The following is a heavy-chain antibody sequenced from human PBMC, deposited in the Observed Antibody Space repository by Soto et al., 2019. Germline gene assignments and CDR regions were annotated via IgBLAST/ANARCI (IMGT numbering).Heavy chain of an antibody. V-gene: IGHV4-39*02. D-gene: IGHD4-17*01. Sequence: PSETLSLTCSVSGGSLSSSYYFWGWIRQPPGKGLEWIGSIYYSGSTYYNPSLKSRLTMSIDTSKNHFSLKLSSVTAADTAVYYCARRPPTTVTTAYYGMDVWGQGTTVTVSS. J-gene: IGHJ6*02. CDR3: ARRPPTTVTTAYYGMDV. CDR1: GGSLSSSYYF. CDR2: IYYSGST.